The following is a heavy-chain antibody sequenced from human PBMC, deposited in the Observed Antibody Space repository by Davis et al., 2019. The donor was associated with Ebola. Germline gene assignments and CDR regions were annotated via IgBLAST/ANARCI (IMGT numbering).Heavy chain of an antibody. CDR1: GYTFTSYG. J-gene: IGHJ6*02. V-gene: IGHV1-46*01. CDR3: AREGQTGDFLYYYYGMDV. CDR2: INPSGGST. Sequence: ASVKVSCKASGYTFTSYGISWVRQAPGQGLEWMGIINPSGGSTTYAQKFQGRVTMTRDTSTSTVYMELSSLRAEDTAVYYCAREGQTGDFLYYYYGMDVWGQGTLVTVSS. D-gene: IGHD7-27*01.